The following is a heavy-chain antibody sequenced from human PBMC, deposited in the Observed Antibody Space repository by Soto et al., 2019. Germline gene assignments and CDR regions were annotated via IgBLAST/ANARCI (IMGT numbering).Heavy chain of an antibody. CDR2: ISSSGSTI. J-gene: IGHJ5*02. V-gene: IGHV3-48*03. D-gene: IGHD3-22*01. Sequence: LGGSLRLSCAASGFTFSSYEMNWVRQAPGKGLEWVSYISSSGSTIYYADSVKGRFTISRDNAKNSLYLQMNSLRAEDTAVYYCARDLERITMIVVPGSRFDPWGQGTLVTVSS. CDR3: ARDLERITMIVVPGSRFDP. CDR1: GFTFSSYE.